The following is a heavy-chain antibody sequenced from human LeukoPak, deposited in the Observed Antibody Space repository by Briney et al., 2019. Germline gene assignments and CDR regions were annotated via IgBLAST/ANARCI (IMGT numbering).Heavy chain of an antibody. CDR3: ARAPQGAMVYARVGWFDP. V-gene: IGHV4-34*01. D-gene: IGHD2-8*01. CDR2: INHSGST. CDR1: GGSFSSYY. J-gene: IGHJ5*02. Sequence: PSETLSLTCAVYGGSFSSYYWSWIRQPPGKGLEWIGEINHSGSTNYNPSLKSRVTISVDTSKNQFSLKLSSVTAADTAVYYCARAPQGAMVYARVGWFDPWGQGTLVTVSS.